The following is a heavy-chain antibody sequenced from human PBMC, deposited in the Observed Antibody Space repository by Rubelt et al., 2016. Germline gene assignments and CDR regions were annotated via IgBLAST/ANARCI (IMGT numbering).Heavy chain of an antibody. D-gene: IGHD5-24*01. CDR2: IIPIFGTA. V-gene: IGHV1-69*06. Sequence: KVSCKASGGTFSSYAISWVRQAPGQGLEWMGGIIPIFGTANYAQKFQGRVTITADKSTSTAYMELSSLRSEDTAVYYCARSPEMATILPTTFPEPYWYFDLWGRGTLVTVSS. CDR3: ARSPEMATILPTTFPEPYWYFDL. CDR1: GGTFSSYA. J-gene: IGHJ2*01.